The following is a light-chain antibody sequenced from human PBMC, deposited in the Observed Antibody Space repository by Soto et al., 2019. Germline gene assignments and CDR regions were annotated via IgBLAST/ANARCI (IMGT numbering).Light chain of an antibody. Sequence: DIVLTQSPGTLSLSPGERATLSCRASQSVSSNYLAWYQQKPGQTPKVLIYRASTRATGIPDRFSGSGSGTDFTLTISRLEPEDFAMYYCQQYGSSPLTFGGGTKVDIK. J-gene: IGKJ4*01. CDR2: RAS. CDR3: QQYGSSPLT. CDR1: QSVSSNY. V-gene: IGKV3-20*01.